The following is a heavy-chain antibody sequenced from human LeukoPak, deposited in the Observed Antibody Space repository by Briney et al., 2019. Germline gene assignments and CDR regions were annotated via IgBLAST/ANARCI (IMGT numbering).Heavy chain of an antibody. CDR3: ARVGRYCSSTSCLVSYYYYYMDV. Sequence: SETLSLTCAVYGGSFSGYYWGWIRQPPGKGLEWIGEINHSGSTNYNPSLKSRVTISVDTSKNQFSLKLSSVTAADTAVYYCARVGRYCSSTSCLVSYYYYYMDVWGKGTTVTVSS. CDR1: GGSFSGYY. J-gene: IGHJ6*03. CDR2: INHSGST. D-gene: IGHD2-2*01. V-gene: IGHV4-34*01.